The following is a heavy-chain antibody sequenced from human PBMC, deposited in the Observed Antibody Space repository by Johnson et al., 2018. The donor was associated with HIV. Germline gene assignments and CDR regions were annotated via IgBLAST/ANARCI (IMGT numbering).Heavy chain of an antibody. Sequence: EQLVESGGGVVRPGGSLRLSCAASGFIFDDYGLTWVRQAPGKGLEWVSGISWNGGDTGYADSVRGRFTISRDNAKNSLYLQMNSLRAEDTAVYYCARARARVTFDIWGQGTMVTVSS. CDR1: GFIFDDYG. CDR2: ISWNGGDT. V-gene: IGHV3-20*04. D-gene: IGHD2-21*01. J-gene: IGHJ3*02. CDR3: ARARARVTFDI.